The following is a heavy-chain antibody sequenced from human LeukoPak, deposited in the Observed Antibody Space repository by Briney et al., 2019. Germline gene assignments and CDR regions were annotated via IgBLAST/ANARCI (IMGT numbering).Heavy chain of an antibody. CDR1: GFTFSSYG. CDR3: ARSLDYYYYYMDV. Sequence: GTLRLSCAASGFTFSSYGMSWVRQAPGKGLEWIGYIYYSGSTNYNPSLKSRVTISVDTSKNQFSLKLSSVTAADTAVYYCARSLDYYYYYMDVWGKGTTVTISS. D-gene: IGHD3-16*01. V-gene: IGHV4-59*01. J-gene: IGHJ6*03. CDR2: IYYSGST.